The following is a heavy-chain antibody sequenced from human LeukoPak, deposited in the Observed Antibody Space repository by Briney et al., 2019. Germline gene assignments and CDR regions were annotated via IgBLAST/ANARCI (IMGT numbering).Heavy chain of an antibody. CDR2: MNPNSGNT. V-gene: IGHV1-8*01. CDR3: ARTMVRGVISAYDYGMDV. CDR1: GYTFTSYD. J-gene: IGHJ6*02. Sequence: ASVKVSCKASGYTFTSYDINWVRQATGQGLERMGWMNPNSGNTGYAQKFQGRVTMTRNTSISTAYMELSSLRSEDTAVYYCARTMVRGVISAYDYGMDVWGQGTTVTVSS. D-gene: IGHD3-10*01.